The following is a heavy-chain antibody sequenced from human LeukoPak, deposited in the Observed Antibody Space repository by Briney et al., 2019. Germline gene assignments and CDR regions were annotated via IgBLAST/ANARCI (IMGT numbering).Heavy chain of an antibody. J-gene: IGHJ3*02. CDR1: GFTFDDYA. CDR3: AKCRVVLAVLDAFDI. V-gene: IGHV3-9*01. D-gene: IGHD2-15*01. CDR2: ISWNSDTL. Sequence: GRSLRLSCAASGFTFDDYAMYWVRQAPGKGLDWVSGISWNSDTLDYADSVKGRFTISRDNAKSSLYLQMNSLRAEDTALYYCAKCRVVLAVLDAFDIWGQGTLVTVSS.